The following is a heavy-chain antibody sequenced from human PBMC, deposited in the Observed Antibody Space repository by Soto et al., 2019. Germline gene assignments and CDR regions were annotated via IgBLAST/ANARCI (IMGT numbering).Heavy chain of an antibody. CDR2: ISPQGGST. V-gene: IGHV3-64D*06. D-gene: IGHD2-21*01. J-gene: IGHJ4*02. CDR3: VNMMIARGAFDF. CDR1: GFAFSSYA. Sequence: LRLSCSASGFAFSSYAMHWVRQTPGKGLEYVSAISPQGGSTYYADSVKGRFTISRDDSKNTVYLQMSSLRPDDTAVYYCVNMMIARGAFDFWGQGTLVTVSS.